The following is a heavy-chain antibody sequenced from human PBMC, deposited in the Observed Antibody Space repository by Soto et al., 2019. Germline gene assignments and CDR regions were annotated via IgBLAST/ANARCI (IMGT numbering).Heavy chain of an antibody. CDR3: ASERSAQYFDY. J-gene: IGHJ4*02. CDR2: IIPTFGTA. V-gene: IGHV1-69*13. Sequence: ASVKVSCKASGYTFTGYYMHWVRQAPGQGLEWMGGIIPTFGTATNAPKFQGRVAISADASSNTAYMELSSLTPEDTAVYYCASERSAQYFDYWGQGTMVTVSS. CDR1: GYTFTGYY. D-gene: IGHD1-26*01.